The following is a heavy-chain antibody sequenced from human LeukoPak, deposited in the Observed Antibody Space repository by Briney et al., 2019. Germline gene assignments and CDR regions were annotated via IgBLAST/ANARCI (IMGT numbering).Heavy chain of an antibody. V-gene: IGHV3-11*04. CDR3: ARRRGITIFGVVIHAFDI. CDR2: ISSSGSTI. J-gene: IGHJ3*02. Sequence: GGSLRLSCAASGFTFSDYYMSWIRQAPGKGLEWVSYISSSGSTIYYADSVKGRFTISRDNAKNSLYLQMNSLRDEDTAVYYCARRRGITIFGVVIHAFDIWGQGTMVTVSS. D-gene: IGHD3-3*01. CDR1: GFTFSDYY.